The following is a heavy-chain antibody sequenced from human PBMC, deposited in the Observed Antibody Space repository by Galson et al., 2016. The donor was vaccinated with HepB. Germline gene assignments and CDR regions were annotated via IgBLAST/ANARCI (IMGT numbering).Heavy chain of an antibody. CDR1: GGSISSGGYY. V-gene: IGHV4-31*03. Sequence: TLSLTCTVSGGSISSGGYYWSWIRQHPGKGLEWIGYIYHSGSTHYNPSLKSRVTISVDTAKNQFSLKLSSVTAADTVIYYCARDKKVTIFGVVISRGLDPWGQGTLVTVAS. D-gene: IGHD3-3*01. CDR3: ARDKKVTIFGVVISRGLDP. J-gene: IGHJ5*02. CDR2: IYHSGST.